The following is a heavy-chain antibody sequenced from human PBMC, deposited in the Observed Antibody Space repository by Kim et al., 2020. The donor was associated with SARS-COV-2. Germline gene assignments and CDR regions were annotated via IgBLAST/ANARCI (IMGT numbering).Heavy chain of an antibody. D-gene: IGHD1-26*01. CDR3: ARRSAGKGIDY. Sequence: DYAVTVRSRITINPDTSKTHFSLQLNYVTSEDTAVYYCARRSAGKGIDYWGQGTLVTVSS. V-gene: IGHV6-1*01. J-gene: IGHJ4*02.